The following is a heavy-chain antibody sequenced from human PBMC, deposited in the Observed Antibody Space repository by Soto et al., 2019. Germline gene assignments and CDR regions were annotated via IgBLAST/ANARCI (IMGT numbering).Heavy chain of an antibody. CDR3: ARGHRAMEYYYYYGMDV. V-gene: IGHV4-59*01. D-gene: IGHD5-18*01. CDR1: GGSISSCF. J-gene: IGHJ6*02. Sequence: PSETLSLTCSVSGGSISSCFWSWMRQPPGKELEWIGYISYSGSTTYNPSLKSRITLSVDTSKNQFSLRVASVTAADTAVYYCARGHRAMEYYYYYGMDVWGQGTTVTVSS. CDR2: ISYSGST.